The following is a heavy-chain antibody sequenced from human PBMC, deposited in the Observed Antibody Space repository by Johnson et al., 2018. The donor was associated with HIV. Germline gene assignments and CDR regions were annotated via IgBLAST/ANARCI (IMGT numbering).Heavy chain of an antibody. CDR1: GFTFDNYG. CDR3: ARDRPDIVVVPGARDAFDI. D-gene: IGHD2-2*01. V-gene: IGHV3-20*04. J-gene: IGHJ3*02. Sequence: VQLVESGGGVVRPGGSLRLSCAASGFTFDNYGMSWVRQVPGKGLEWVSDIYWNGGSTYYADSVKGRFTISRDNSKHSLYLQMKSLRDEDTAVYYCARDRPDIVVVPGARDAFDIWGQGTMVTVSS. CDR2: IYWNGGST.